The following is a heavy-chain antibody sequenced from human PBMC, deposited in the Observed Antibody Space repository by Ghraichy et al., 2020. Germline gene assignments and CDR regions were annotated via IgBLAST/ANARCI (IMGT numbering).Heavy chain of an antibody. CDR2: INHSGST. D-gene: IGHD2-2*02. J-gene: IGHJ6*02. V-gene: IGHV4-34*01. CDR1: GGSFSGYY. CDR3: ASHGEDCSSTSCYTSYYYYGMDV. Sequence: SETLSLTCAVYGGSFSGYYWSWIRQPPGKGLEWIGEINHSGSTNYNPSLKSRVTISVDTSKNQFSLKLSSVTAADTAVYYCASHGEDCSSTSCYTSYYYYGMDVWGQGTTVTVSS.